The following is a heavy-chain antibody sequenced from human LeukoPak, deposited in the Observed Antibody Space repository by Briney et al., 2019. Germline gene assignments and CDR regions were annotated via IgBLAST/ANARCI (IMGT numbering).Heavy chain of an antibody. J-gene: IGHJ4*02. CDR3: AKDSLARESGWFDY. CDR1: GFTFDDYA. CDR2: ISGDGGST. Sequence: GGSLRLSCAASGFTFDDYAMHWVRQAPGKGLELVSLISGDGGSTYYADSVKGRFTISRDNSKNSLYLQMNSLRTEDTALHYCAKDSLARESGWFDYWGQGTLVTVSS. V-gene: IGHV3-43*02. D-gene: IGHD6-19*01.